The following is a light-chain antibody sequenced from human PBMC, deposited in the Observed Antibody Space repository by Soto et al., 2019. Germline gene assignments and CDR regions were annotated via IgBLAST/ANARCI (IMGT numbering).Light chain of an antibody. Sequence: EIVLTQSPGTLSLSPGERATLSCGASKLVSRGSLAWSQQKLGQAPRLPIYGASSRATGIPDRFSGSGSGTDFTLTISRLEPEDFAVYYCQQYGNSLPYTFGQGTKLEIK. J-gene: IGKJ2*01. CDR3: QQYGNSLPYT. CDR2: GAS. V-gene: IGKV3-20*01. CDR1: KLVSRGS.